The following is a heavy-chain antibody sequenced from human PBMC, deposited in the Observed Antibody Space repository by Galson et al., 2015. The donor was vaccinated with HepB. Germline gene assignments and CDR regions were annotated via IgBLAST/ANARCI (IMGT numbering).Heavy chain of an antibody. CDR2: FDPEDGET. J-gene: IGHJ4*02. CDR1: GYTLTELS. CDR3: ATWVLMVYATMGFDY. V-gene: IGHV1-24*01. Sequence: SVKVSCKVSGYTLTELSMHWVRQAPGKGLEWMGGFDPEDGETIYAQKFQGRVTMTEDTSTDTAYMELSSLRSEDTAVYYCATWVLMVYATMGFDYWGQGTLVTVSS. D-gene: IGHD2-8*01.